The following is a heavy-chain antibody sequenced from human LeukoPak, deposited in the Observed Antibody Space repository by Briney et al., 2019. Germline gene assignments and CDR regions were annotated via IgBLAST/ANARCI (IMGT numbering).Heavy chain of an antibody. CDR1: GFSFRSYV. V-gene: IGHV3-23*01. J-gene: IGHJ4*02. Sequence: GGSPRLSCAGSGFSFRSYVMNWVRQAPGKGLEWVSGISGSGGSTYYADSAKGRFTISRDNSKKTLYLQMNSLRAEDTAVYFCAALRFGVVITISDVDFWGQGTLVTVSS. D-gene: IGHD3-3*01. CDR3: AALRFGVVITISDVDF. CDR2: ISGSGGST.